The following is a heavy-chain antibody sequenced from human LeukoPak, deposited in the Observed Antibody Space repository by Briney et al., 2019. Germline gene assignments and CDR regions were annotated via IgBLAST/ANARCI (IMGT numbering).Heavy chain of an antibody. CDR2: ISGSGGST. CDR1: GFTFSSYA. D-gene: IGHD4-17*01. CDR3: AKSPGVTKRLDY. J-gene: IGHJ4*02. Sequence: GGSLRLSCAASGFTFSSYAMGWVRQAPGKGLEWVSAISGSGGSTYYADSVKGRFTISRDNSKNTLYLQMNSLRAEDTAVYYCAKSPGVTKRLDYWGQGTLVTVSS. V-gene: IGHV3-23*01.